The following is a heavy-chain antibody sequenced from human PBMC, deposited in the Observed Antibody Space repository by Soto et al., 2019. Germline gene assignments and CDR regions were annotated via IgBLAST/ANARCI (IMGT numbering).Heavy chain of an antibody. D-gene: IGHD7-27*01. CDR3: AAELGFGKVSVV. J-gene: IGHJ6*02. CDR1: GDTFKNCV. V-gene: IGHV1-69*01. Sequence: QVQVVQYGVEVRRPGSSVKVSCKASGDTFKNCVISWVRQAPGQGLEWMGGIIPLFGTTDFAQRFQGRLTITTDESTTTAYMELSRLRSEDTATYYCAAELGFGKVSVVGGQGPTVIVSS. CDR2: IIPLFGTT.